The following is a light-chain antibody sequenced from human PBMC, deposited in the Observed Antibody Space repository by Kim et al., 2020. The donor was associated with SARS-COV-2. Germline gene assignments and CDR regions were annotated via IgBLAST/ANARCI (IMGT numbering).Light chain of an antibody. V-gene: IGLV2-14*01. Sequence: QSALTHPASVSGSPGQSITISCTGTSSDVGSYNYVSWYQQHPGKAPKLMIYDVSKRPSGVSNRFSGSKSGNTASLTISGLQAEDEADYYCSSYTSSSTYVFGTGTKVTVL. CDR3: SSYTSSSTYV. CDR2: DVS. J-gene: IGLJ1*01. CDR1: SSDVGSYNY.